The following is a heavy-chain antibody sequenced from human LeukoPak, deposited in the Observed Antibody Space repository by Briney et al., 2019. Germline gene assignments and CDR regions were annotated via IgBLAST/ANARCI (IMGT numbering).Heavy chain of an antibody. CDR3: ANTKEARDYYYYGMDV. CDR2: ISGSGGST. CDR1: GFTFSNYA. J-gene: IGHJ6*02. V-gene: IGHV3-23*01. Sequence: PGGSLRLSCAASGFTFSNYAMTWVRQAPGKRLEWVSAISGSGGSTYYADSVKGRFTISRDNSKNTVYLQMKSLRAEDTAVYYCANTKEARDYYYYGMDVWGQGTTVTVSS.